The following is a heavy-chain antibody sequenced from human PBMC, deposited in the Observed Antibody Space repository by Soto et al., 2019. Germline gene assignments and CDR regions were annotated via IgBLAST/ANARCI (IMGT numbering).Heavy chain of an antibody. D-gene: IGHD1-1*01. CDR3: ARERSRGKWNDYFDY. CDR1: GGSISSYY. CDR2: IYYSGST. V-gene: IGHV4-59*01. J-gene: IGHJ4*02. Sequence: SETLSLTCTVSGGSISSYYWSWIRQPPGKGLEWIGYIYYSGSTNYNPSLKSRVTISVDTSKNQFSLKLSSVTAADTAVYYCARERSRGKWNDYFDYWGQGTLVTVSS.